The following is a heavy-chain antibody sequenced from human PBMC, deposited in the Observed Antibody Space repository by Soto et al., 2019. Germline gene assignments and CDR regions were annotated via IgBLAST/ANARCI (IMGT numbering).Heavy chain of an antibody. CDR1: GGSISSGGYY. J-gene: IGHJ4*02. CDR3: LVTTLPGSDDYFDY. CDR2: IYYSGST. V-gene: IGHV4-31*03. D-gene: IGHD4-17*01. Sequence: TLSLTCTVSGGSISSGGYYWSWIRQHPGKGLEWIGYIYYSGSTYYNPSLKSRVTISVDTSKNQFSLKLSSVTAADTAVYYCLVTTLPGSDDYFDYWGQGTLVTVSS.